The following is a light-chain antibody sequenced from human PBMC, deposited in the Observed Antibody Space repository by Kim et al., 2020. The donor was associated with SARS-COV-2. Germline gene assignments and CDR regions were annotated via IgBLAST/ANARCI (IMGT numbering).Light chain of an antibody. J-gene: IGLJ2*01. CDR3: ASYTSTGAHLV. V-gene: IGLV2-14*01. Sequence: GISDRFSGSKSGNTASLTISGLQAEDEATYHCASYTSTGAHLVFGGGTKVTVL.